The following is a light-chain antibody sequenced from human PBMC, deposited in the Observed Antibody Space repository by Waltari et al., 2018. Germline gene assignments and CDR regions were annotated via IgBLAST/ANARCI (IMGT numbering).Light chain of an antibody. V-gene: IGLV2-14*03. CDR1: SRDIGANNY. CDR3: SSYTTTSTWL. CDR2: DVD. Sequence: QSALTQPASVSGSPGQSIAISCTGASRDIGANNYVSWYQQHPGKAPKVLIFDVDKRPSMISNRFSGSKSGNTASLTISGLQADDEADYYCSSYTTTSTWLFGGGTKVTVL. J-gene: IGLJ3*02.